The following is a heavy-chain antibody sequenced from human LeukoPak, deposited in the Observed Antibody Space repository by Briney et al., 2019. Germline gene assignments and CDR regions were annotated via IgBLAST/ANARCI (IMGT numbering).Heavy chain of an antibody. D-gene: IGHD3-22*01. Sequence: GGSLRLSCAASGFTFSRYNRNGVRQAPGKGLEWVSSISSNSYIYYADSVKGRFTISRDNAKNSLYLQMNSLRDEDTAVYYCARGSPYYYDSSGYYQAYDYWGQGTLVTVSS. CDR3: ARGSPYYYDSSGYYQAYDY. V-gene: IGHV3-21*01. J-gene: IGHJ4*02. CDR2: ISSNSYI. CDR1: GFTFSRYN.